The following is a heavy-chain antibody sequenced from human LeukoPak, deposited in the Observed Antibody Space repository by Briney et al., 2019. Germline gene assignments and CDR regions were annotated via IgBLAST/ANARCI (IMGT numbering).Heavy chain of an antibody. V-gene: IGHV4-39*07. CDR2: IYYNGNT. CDR3: ARIRHVGGTDY. D-gene: IGHD6-19*01. J-gene: IGHJ4*02. CDR1: GDSIGSSSFF. Sequence: PSETLSLTCTVSGDSIGSSSFFWGWIRQPPGKGLEWIATIYYNGNTYYNPSLKSRVTISIDTSKNQFSLRLSSVTAADTAVYFCARIRHVGGTDYWGRGTLVTVSS.